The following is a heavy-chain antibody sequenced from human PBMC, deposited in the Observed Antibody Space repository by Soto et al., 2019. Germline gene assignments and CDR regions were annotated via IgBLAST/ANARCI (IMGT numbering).Heavy chain of an antibody. V-gene: IGHV3-33*01. CDR1: GFTFSSYG. Sequence: GGSLRLSCAASGFTFSSYGMHWVRQAPGKGLEWVAVIWYDGSNKYYADSVKGRFTISRDNSKNTLYLQMNSLRAEDTAVYYCAILAPHRGRAPEQFDYWCQGTLVTVSS. J-gene: IGHJ4*02. CDR2: IWYDGSNK. D-gene: IGHD1-26*01. CDR3: AILAPHRGRAPEQFDY.